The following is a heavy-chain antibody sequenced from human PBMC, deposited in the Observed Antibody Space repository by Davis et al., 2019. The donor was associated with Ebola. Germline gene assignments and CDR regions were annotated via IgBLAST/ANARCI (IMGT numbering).Heavy chain of an antibody. CDR1: GGSVSSGSYY. CDR3: AVGNSGSYFGAFDI. J-gene: IGHJ3*02. D-gene: IGHD1-26*01. CDR2: IYYSGST. Sequence: SETLSLTCTVSGGSVSSGSYYWSWIRQPPGKGLKWIGYIYYSGSTNYNPSLKSRVTISVDTSKNQFSLKLSSVTAADTAVYYCAVGNSGSYFGAFDIWGQGTMVTVSS. V-gene: IGHV4-61*01.